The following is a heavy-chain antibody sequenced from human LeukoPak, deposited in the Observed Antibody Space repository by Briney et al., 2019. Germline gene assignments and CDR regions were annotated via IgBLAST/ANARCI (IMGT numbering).Heavy chain of an antibody. CDR2: IYTAGNT. D-gene: IGHD4-17*01. V-gene: IGHV3-53*01. Sequence: PGGSLRLSCAVSGFTVSNNHVAWVRLAPGKGLEWDSVIYTAGNTYYADSVKGRFTISRDNSKDTLYLQMNSLRAEDTAVYYCARARRCGLYDDYGACFDYWGQGTLLIVSS. J-gene: IGHJ4*02. CDR1: GFTVSNNH. CDR3: ARARRCGLYDDYGACFDY.